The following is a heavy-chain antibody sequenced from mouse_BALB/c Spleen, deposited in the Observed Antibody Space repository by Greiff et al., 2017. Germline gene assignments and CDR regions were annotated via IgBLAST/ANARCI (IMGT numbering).Heavy chain of an antibody. D-gene: IGHD2-14*01. CDR1: GYAFSSYW. V-gene: IGHV1-80*01. CDR3: ARWEVRRAMDY. J-gene: IGHJ4*01. Sequence: VKLQESGAELVRPGSSVKISCKASGYAFSSYWMNWVKQRPGQGLEWIGQIYPGDGDTNYNGKFKGKATLTADKSSSTAYMQLSSLTSEDSAVYFCARWEVRRAMDYWGQGTSVTVSS. CDR2: IYPGDGDT.